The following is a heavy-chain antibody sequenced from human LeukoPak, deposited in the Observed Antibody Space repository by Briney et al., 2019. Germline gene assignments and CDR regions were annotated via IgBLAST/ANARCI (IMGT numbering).Heavy chain of an antibody. D-gene: IGHD5-12*01. CDR1: GGSISSYY. Sequence: KPSETLSLTCTVSGGSISSYYWSWIRQPPGKGLEWIGYIYYSGSTNYNPSLKSRVTISVDTSKNQFSLKLSSVTAADTAVYYCARGLRYSGYRAYYYVDVWGKGTTVTVSS. J-gene: IGHJ6*03. CDR2: IYYSGST. CDR3: ARGLRYSGYRAYYYVDV. V-gene: IGHV4-59*01.